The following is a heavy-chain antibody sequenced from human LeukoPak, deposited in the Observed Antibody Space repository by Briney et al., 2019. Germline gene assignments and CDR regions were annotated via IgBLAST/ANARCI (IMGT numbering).Heavy chain of an antibody. Sequence: KPSETLSLTCTVSGGSINSYYWSWIRQPPGKELEWIGYIYYSGSTNYNPSLKSRVTISVDTSKNQFSLILNSVTAADTAVYYCARYSNAYAGARWFDHGGQGTLVTVSS. CDR3: ARYSNAYAGARWFDH. V-gene: IGHV4-59*13. D-gene: IGHD2-15*01. CDR2: IYYSGST. J-gene: IGHJ5*02. CDR1: GGSINSYY.